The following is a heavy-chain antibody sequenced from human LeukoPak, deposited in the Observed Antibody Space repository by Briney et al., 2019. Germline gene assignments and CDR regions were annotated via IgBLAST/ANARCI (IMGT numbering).Heavy chain of an antibody. D-gene: IGHD2-21*01. Sequence: AGGSLRLSCAASGFTFNDYAMYWVRQAPGKGLEWVTLISYDGYDKSYADSVRGRFTISRDNAKNSLYLQMNSLRADDTAVYYCARDPGGNCFFDPWGQGTLVTVSS. CDR3: ARDPGGNCFFDP. CDR2: ISYDGYDK. J-gene: IGHJ5*02. V-gene: IGHV3-30-3*01. CDR1: GFTFNDYA.